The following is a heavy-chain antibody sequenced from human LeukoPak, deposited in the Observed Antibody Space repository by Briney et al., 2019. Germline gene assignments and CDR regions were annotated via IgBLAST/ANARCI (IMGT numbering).Heavy chain of an antibody. V-gene: IGHV4-59*01. J-gene: IGHJ6*02. D-gene: IGHD6-19*01. CDR1: GGSISSYY. Sequence: SETLSLTCTVSGGSISSYYWSWIRQPPGKGLEWIGYIYYSGSTNYNPSLKSRVTMSVDTSKNQFPLKLSSVTAADTAVYYCARDELQWLPPYYYYYGMDVWGQGTTVTVSS. CDR2: IYYSGST. CDR3: ARDELQWLPPYYYYYGMDV.